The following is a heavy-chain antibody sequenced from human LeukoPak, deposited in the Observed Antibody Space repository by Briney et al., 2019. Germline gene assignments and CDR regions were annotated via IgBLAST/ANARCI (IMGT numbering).Heavy chain of an antibody. V-gene: IGHV1-18*01. CDR1: GYTFTSYG. Sequence: ASVKVSCKASGYTFTSYGISWVRQAPGQGLEWMGWISGYNGYTHYAHNLQGRVTLTTDTSTSTAYMELRSLRSDDTAVYYCARDEARYSSGYYPNWFDPWGQGTLVTVSS. CDR2: ISGYNGYT. CDR3: ARDEARYSSGYYPNWFDP. J-gene: IGHJ5*02. D-gene: IGHD3-22*01.